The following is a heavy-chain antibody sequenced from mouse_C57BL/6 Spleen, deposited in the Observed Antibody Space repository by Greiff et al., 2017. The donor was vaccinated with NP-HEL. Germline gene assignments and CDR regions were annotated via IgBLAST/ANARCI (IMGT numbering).Heavy chain of an antibody. CDR2: INPNYGTT. V-gene: IGHV1-39*01. J-gene: IGHJ1*03. Sequence: VQLKESGPELVKPGASVKISCKASGYSFTDYNMNWVKQSNGKSLEWIGVINPNYGTTSYNQKFKGKATLTVDQSSSTAYMQVNSLTSEDSAVYYCARGTVVATRGWYFDVWGTGTTVTVSS. CDR3: ARGTVVATRGWYFDV. D-gene: IGHD1-1*01. CDR1: GYSFTDYN.